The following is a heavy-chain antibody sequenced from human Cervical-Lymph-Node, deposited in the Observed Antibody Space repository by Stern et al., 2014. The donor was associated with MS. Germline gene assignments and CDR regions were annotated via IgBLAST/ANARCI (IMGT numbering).Heavy chain of an antibody. CDR3: TRALRIADRPSPGGHWFDP. J-gene: IGHJ5*02. CDR1: GYIFTDYY. Sequence: QVQLVQSGAEVEKPGASVKVSCKASGYIFTDYYLHWVRQAPGQGLDWMGRINPKSGGTSYAQSFQGRVTLTRDTSITTAYMDLSRLTSDDTAVYYCTRALRIADRPSPGGHWFDPWGQGTLVIVSS. D-gene: IGHD6-6*01. V-gene: IGHV1-2*02. CDR2: INPKSGGT.